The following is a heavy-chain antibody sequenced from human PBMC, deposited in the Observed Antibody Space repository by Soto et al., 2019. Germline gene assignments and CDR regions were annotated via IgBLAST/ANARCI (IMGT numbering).Heavy chain of an antibody. D-gene: IGHD4-17*01. CDR2: MNPTSGNT. J-gene: IGHJ4*02. CDR3: AMTLYGDDFDY. V-gene: IGHV1-8*01. Sequence: QVQLVQSGAEVKKPGASVKVSCKASGYTFTSYDINWVRQATGQGLEWMGWMNPTSGNTGYAQKFQGRVTMTSNTSIGTDDIELGSLRSEDTAVYYFAMTLYGDDFDYLGQGTLVTVSS. CDR1: GYTFTSYD.